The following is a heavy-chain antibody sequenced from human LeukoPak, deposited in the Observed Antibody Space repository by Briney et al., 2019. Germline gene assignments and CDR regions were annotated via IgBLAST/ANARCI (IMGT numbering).Heavy chain of an antibody. V-gene: IGHV4-30-2*01. CDR3: ARDSCTNGVCYGLFYY. Sequence: SETLSLTCTVSGGSISSGGYSWSWIRQPPGKGLEWIGYIYHSGSTYYNPSFKSRVTISVDRSKNQFSLKLSSVTAADTAVYYCARDSCTNGVCYGLFYYWGQGTLVTVSS. D-gene: IGHD2-8*01. CDR1: GGSISSGGYS. J-gene: IGHJ4*02. CDR2: IYHSGST.